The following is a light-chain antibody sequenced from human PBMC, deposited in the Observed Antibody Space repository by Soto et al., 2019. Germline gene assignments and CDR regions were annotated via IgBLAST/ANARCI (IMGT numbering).Light chain of an antibody. J-gene: IGLJ1*01. CDR3: QSADSSGTYQV. CDR2: KDS. Sequence: YELTQPPSVSVSPGQTARITCSGDALPKQYAYWYQQKPGQAPVLVIYKDSERPSGIPERFSGSSSGTTVTLTISGVQAEDEADYYCQSADSSGTYQVFGTGTKVTVL. V-gene: IGLV3-25*02. CDR1: ALPKQY.